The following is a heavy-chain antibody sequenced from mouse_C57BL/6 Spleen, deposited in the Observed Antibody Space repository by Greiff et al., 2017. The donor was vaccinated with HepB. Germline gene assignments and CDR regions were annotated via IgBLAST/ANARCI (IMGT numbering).Heavy chain of an antibody. V-gene: IGHV1-81*01. CDR3: ASPITTVVAPFDY. CDR2: IYPRSGNT. CDR1: GYTFTSYG. Sequence: VKLQESGAELARPGASVKLSCKASGYTFTSYGISWVKQRTGQGLEWIGEIYPRSGNTYYNEKFKGKATLTADKSSSTAYMEIRSLTSEDSAVYFCASPITTVVAPFDYWGQGTTLTVSS. D-gene: IGHD1-1*01. J-gene: IGHJ2*01.